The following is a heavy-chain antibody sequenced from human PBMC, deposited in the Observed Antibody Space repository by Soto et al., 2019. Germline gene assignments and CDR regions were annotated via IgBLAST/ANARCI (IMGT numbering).Heavy chain of an antibody. Sequence: LSLTCTVSGGSISISSYYWGWLRQPQGKGLEWIGSIYYSGSTYYNPSLKIRVTISVDTSKNQFSLKLSSVTAADTAVYYCASGGVDFWSGLQGSRSVLYYGMDVWGQGTTVNVSS. J-gene: IGHJ6*02. CDR2: IYYSGST. CDR1: GGSISISSYY. D-gene: IGHD3-3*01. CDR3: ASGGVDFWSGLQGSRSVLYYGMDV. V-gene: IGHV4-39*01.